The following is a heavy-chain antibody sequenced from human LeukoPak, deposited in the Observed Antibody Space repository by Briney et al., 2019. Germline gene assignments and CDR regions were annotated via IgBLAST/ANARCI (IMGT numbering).Heavy chain of an antibody. CDR3: ARGGLYGGSSAFDF. J-gene: IGHJ4*02. CDR2: SRNKADSYTT. Sequence: GGSLGLSCAVSGFTFSDHYMDWVRQAPGKGLEWVGRSRNKADSYTTEYAASVKGRFTISRDDSKNSLYLQMNYLKTEDTAVYYCARGGLYGGSSAFDFWGQGTLVTVSS. CDR1: GFTFSDHY. V-gene: IGHV3-72*01. D-gene: IGHD4-23*01.